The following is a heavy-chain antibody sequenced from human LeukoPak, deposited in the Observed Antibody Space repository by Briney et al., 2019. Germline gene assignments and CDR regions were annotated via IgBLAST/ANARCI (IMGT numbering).Heavy chain of an antibody. Sequence: GGSLRLSCAASGFTFSSSAMSWVRQAPGKGLEWVSAISGIGDSTYYADSVKGRFTISRDNSKNTLYLQMNSLRAEDTAVYYCAKDRVPYCSGWVFDYWGQGTLVTVSS. CDR1: GFTFSSSA. V-gene: IGHV3-23*01. D-gene: IGHD6-19*01. J-gene: IGHJ4*02. CDR3: AKDRVPYCSGWVFDY. CDR2: ISGIGDST.